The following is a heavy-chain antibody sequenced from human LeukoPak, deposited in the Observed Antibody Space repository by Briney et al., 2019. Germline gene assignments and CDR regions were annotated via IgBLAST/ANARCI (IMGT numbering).Heavy chain of an antibody. D-gene: IGHD4-17*01. V-gene: IGHV4-4*07. CDR3: ARGGNYGDPIRS. J-gene: IGHJ5*02. Sequence: SETLSLTCTVSGGSISSYYWSWIRQPAGKGLEWIGRIYTSGSTNYNPSLKSRLTISIDTFKNQFSLKLSSVTAADTAVYYCARGGNYGDPIRSWGQGTLVTVSS. CDR1: GGSISSYY. CDR2: IYTSGST.